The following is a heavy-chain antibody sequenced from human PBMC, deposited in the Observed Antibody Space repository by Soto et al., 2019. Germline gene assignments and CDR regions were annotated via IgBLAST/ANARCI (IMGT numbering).Heavy chain of an antibody. CDR3: AKAFGTYYFDH. CDR1: GFTFSSNA. D-gene: IGHD3-16*01. V-gene: IGHV3-23*01. CDR2: IGSSGATT. J-gene: IGHJ4*02. Sequence: EVQLLESGGGVVQPGGSLRLSCVASGFTFSSNAMRWVRQAPGKGLEWVSAIGSSGATTYYADSVKGRFTISRDNSNNTVYLQMNSLRVEDTAVYYCAKAFGTYYFDHWGQGTLVAVSS.